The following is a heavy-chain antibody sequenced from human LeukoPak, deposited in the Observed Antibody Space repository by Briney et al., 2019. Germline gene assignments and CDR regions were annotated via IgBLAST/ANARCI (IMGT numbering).Heavy chain of an antibody. CDR2: IYHSGST. D-gene: IGHD3-22*01. CDR1: GGSISSGYY. J-gene: IGHJ4*02. Sequence: SETLSLTCTVSGGSISSGYYWGWIRQPPGKGLEWIGSIYHSGSTYYNPSLKSRVTISVDTSKNQFSLKLSSVTAADTAVYYCARESYDSSGLDYWGQGTLVTVSS. V-gene: IGHV4-38-2*02. CDR3: ARESYDSSGLDY.